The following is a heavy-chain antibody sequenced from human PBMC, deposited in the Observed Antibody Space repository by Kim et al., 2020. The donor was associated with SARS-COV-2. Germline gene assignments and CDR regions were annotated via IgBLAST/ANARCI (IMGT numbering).Heavy chain of an antibody. D-gene: IGHD6-13*01. J-gene: IGHJ4*02. CDR3: AREGSSSWYWVFDY. V-gene: IGHV7-4-1*02. Sequence: YAQGFQGRLVVSLDTSVRTAYLQISGLKAEDTAVYYCAREGSSSWYWVFDYWGQGTLVTVSS.